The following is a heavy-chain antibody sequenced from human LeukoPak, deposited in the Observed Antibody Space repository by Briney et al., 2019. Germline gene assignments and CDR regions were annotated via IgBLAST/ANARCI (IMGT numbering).Heavy chain of an antibody. CDR2: IYYSGST. J-gene: IGHJ4*02. V-gene: IGHV4-59*01. CDR1: GGSISSYY. D-gene: IGHD2-15*01. Sequence: SETLSLTCTVSGGSISSYYWGWIRQPPGKGLEWIGYIYYSGSTNYNPSLKSRVTISVDTSKNQFSLKLSSVTAADAAVYYCARLSGGMFYSDYWGQGILVTVSS. CDR3: ARLSGGMFYSDY.